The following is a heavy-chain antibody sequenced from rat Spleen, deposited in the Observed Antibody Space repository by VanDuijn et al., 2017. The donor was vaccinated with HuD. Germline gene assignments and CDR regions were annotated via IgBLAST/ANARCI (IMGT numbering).Heavy chain of an antibody. CDR3: ARRIAGDYFDS. Sequence: EVQLQESGPGLVKPSQSLSLTCSVTGHSISSGYRWNWIRKFPGNKMEWMGYISYSGSTSYNPSLKSRISITRDTSKNQFFLQLNSVTTEDTATYYCARRIAGDYFDSWGQGAAVTVSS. V-gene: IGHV3-1*01. J-gene: IGHJ4*01. CDR2: ISYSGST. D-gene: IGHD1-2*01. CDR1: GHSISSGY.